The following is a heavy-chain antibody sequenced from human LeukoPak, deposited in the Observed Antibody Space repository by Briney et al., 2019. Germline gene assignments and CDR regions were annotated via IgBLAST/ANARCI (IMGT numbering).Heavy chain of an antibody. CDR3: ARDLARFDY. Sequence: GGSLRLSCAASGFTFSSYAMSWVRQAPGKGLEWVSYISSSGSTIYYADSVKGRFTISRDNTKNSLYLQMNSLRAEDTAVYYCARDLARFDYWGQGTLVTVSS. CDR2: ISSSGSTI. D-gene: IGHD3-16*01. CDR1: GFTFSSYA. V-gene: IGHV3-48*04. J-gene: IGHJ4*02.